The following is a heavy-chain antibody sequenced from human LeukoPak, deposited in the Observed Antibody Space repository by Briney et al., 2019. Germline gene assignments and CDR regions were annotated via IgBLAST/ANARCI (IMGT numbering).Heavy chain of an antibody. D-gene: IGHD1/OR15-1a*01. CDR3: ARDLYNWNNLDY. CDR1: GYTFTGYY. Sequence: ASVKVSCKASGYTFTGYYMHWVRQPPGQGLEWMGWINPNSGGTNYAQKFQGRVTMTRDTSISTGYMELSRLRSDDTDVYYCARDLYNWNNLDYWGQGTLVTVSS. CDR2: INPNSGGT. J-gene: IGHJ4*02. V-gene: IGHV1-2*02.